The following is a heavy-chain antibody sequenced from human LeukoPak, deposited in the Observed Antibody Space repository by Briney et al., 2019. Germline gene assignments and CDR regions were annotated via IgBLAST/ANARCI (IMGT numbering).Heavy chain of an antibody. V-gene: IGHV3-30*01. CDR3: ARDRRYYFDY. J-gene: IGHJ4*02. CDR2: ISYDSNYR. Sequence: PGGSLRLSCAASGFTFSHYPMHWVRQAPGKGLECLAVISYDSNYRYYADSVKGRFTISRGNSNNTLYLQIDSLRPEDTAMYFCARDRRYYFDYWGQGTLVTVSS. CDR1: GFTFSHYP.